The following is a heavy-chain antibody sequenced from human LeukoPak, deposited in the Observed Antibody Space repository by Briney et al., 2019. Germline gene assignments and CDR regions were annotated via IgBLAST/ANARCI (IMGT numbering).Heavy chain of an antibody. D-gene: IGHD3-22*01. V-gene: IGHV4-39*07. J-gene: IGHJ4*02. Sequence: SETLSLTCTVSGGSISNSDYYWGWIRQPPGKGLECIGSIFYSGSTNYNPSLKSRVTMSVDTSKNQFSLKLSSVTAADTAVYYCARGQYYYDSSGTNLFDYWGQGTLVTVSS. CDR3: ARGQYYYDSSGTNLFDY. CDR1: GGSISNSDYY. CDR2: IFYSGST.